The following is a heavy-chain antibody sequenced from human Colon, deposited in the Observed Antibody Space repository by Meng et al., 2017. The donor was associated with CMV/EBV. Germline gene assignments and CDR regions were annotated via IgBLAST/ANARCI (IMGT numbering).Heavy chain of an antibody. D-gene: IGHD5-24*01. CDR3: ARASRWLQIGFDY. V-gene: IGHV3-30*14. CDR1: GFTFSSYA. CDR2: ISYDGSNK. J-gene: IGHJ4*02. Sequence: AASGFTFSSYAMHWVRQAPGKGLEWVAVISYDGSNKYYADSVKGRFTISRDNSKNTLYLQMGSLRPEDMAVYYCARASRWLQIGFDYWGLGTLVTVSS.